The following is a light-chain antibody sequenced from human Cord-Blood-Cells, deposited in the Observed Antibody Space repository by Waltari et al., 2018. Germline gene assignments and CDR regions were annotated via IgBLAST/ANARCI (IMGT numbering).Light chain of an antibody. J-gene: IGKJ4*01. V-gene: IGKV2-28*01. Sequence: DIVMTQSQLSLPVTPGEPASISCRSSQSLLHSNGYNYLDWYLQKPGQSPQLLIYLGSNRASRVPDRFSGSGSGTDFTLKISRVEAEDVGVYYCMQALQTPLTFGGGTKVEIK. CDR2: LGS. CDR3: MQALQTPLT. CDR1: QSLLHSNGYNY.